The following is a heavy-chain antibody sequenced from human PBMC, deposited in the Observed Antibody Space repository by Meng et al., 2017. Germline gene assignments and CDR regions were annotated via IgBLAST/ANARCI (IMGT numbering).Heavy chain of an antibody. D-gene: IGHD5-24*01. J-gene: IGHJ3*02. CDR3: WVKVEEMAIIKLACDN. V-gene: IGHV1-2*02. CDR2: IIHNGGDT. CDR1: CDRSGAYY. Sequence: QVQVAQPGPEWQSASASLNVSCSRCCDRSGAYYWRWVRQPPGKGLEWMGYIIHNGGDTYYPSKLHGRIITAEATYIDLAYVVRTVLGSDEAVYYCWVKVEEMAIIKLACDNWGQGTMVTVSS.